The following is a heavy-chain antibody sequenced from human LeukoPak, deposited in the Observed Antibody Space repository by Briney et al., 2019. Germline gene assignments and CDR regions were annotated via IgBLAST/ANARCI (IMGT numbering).Heavy chain of an antibody. CDR2: ISAYNGNT. CDR1: GYTFTSYG. V-gene: IGHV1-18*01. J-gene: IGHJ3*02. CDR3: ASKAGYCSSTSCYGGHHAFDI. Sequence: ASVKVSCKASGYTFTSYGISWVRQAPGQGLEWMGWISAYNGNTNYAQKLQGRATMTTDTSTSTAYMELRSLRSDDTAVYYCASKAGYCSSTSCYGGHHAFDIWGQGTMVTVSS. D-gene: IGHD2-2*01.